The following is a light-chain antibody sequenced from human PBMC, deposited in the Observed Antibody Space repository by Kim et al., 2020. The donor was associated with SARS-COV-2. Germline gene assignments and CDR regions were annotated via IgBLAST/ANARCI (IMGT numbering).Light chain of an antibody. V-gene: IGLV3-1*01. CDR1: RLGDKY. CDR2: QAS. Sequence: SPGPKASITCAGDRLGDKYACWYQQKPGQSPVLVIYQASKRPSGIPERFSGSNSGNTATLTISGTQAMDEADYYCQAWDSSTGVFGTGTKVTVL. J-gene: IGLJ1*01. CDR3: QAWDSSTGV.